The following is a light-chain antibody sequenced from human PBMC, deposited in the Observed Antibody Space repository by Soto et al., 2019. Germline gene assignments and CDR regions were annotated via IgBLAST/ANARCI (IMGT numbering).Light chain of an antibody. CDR3: SSYTTSNTRQIV. CDR1: SSDVGGYNY. Sequence: QSALTQPASVSGSPGQSITISCTGTSSDVGGYNYVSWYQHHPGKAPKLMIFDVSNRPSGVSNRFSGSKFGNTASLTISGLQPEDEADYYCSSYTTSNTRQIVFGTGTKVTVL. CDR2: DVS. V-gene: IGLV2-14*03. J-gene: IGLJ1*01.